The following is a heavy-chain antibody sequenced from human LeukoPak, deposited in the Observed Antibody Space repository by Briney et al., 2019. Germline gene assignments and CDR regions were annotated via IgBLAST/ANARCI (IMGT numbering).Heavy chain of an antibody. Sequence: PSETLSLTCTVSGGSISSYYWSRIRQPPGKGLEWIGYIYYSGSTNYNPSLKSRVTISVDTSKNQFSLKLSSVTAADTAVYYCARRSDYDSSGYSYYFDYWGQGTLVTVSS. CDR1: GGSISSYY. CDR2: IYYSGST. V-gene: IGHV4-59*01. D-gene: IGHD3-22*01. CDR3: ARRSDYDSSGYSYYFDY. J-gene: IGHJ4*02.